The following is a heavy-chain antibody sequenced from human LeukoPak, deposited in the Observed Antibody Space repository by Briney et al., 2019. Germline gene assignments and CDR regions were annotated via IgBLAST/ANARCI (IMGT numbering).Heavy chain of an antibody. J-gene: IGHJ4*02. CDR2: ISSSGTNI. D-gene: IGHD3-10*01. V-gene: IGHV3-48*04. CDR1: GFTFSSYS. CDR3: AKVQAASLYYYGSGSFWDY. Sequence: GGSLRLSCAASGFTFSSYSMNWVRQAPGKGLEWVSYISSSGTNIYYADSVKGRFTISRDNAKNSLYLQMNSLRVEDTALYYCAKVQAASLYYYGSGSFWDYWGQGTLVTVSS.